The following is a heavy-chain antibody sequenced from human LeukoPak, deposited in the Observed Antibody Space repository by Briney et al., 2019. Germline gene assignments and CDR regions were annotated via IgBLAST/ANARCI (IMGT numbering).Heavy chain of an antibody. V-gene: IGHV3-23*01. CDR1: GFTFSYYA. J-gene: IGHJ3*02. Sequence: PGGSLRLSCAASGFTFSYYAMSWVRQAPGKGLEWVSVTSNSGDSIYYADSVKGRFTISRDNSKNTLYLQMNSLRAEDTAVYYCARAARTPDAFDIWGQGTMVTVSS. CDR3: ARAARTPDAFDI. D-gene: IGHD6-6*01. CDR2: TSNSGDSI.